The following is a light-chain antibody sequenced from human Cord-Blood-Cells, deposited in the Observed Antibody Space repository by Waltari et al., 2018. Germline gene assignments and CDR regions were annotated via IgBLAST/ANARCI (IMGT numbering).Light chain of an antibody. Sequence: EIVLTHSPATLSLSPGERATLSCRASQSVSSYLAWYQQKPGQAPRLLIYDASNRATGIPARFSCSGSGTDFTLTISSLEPEDFAVYYCQQRSNWPPLTFGGGTKVEIK. V-gene: IGKV3-11*01. J-gene: IGKJ4*01. CDR1: QSVSSY. CDR3: QQRSNWPPLT. CDR2: DAS.